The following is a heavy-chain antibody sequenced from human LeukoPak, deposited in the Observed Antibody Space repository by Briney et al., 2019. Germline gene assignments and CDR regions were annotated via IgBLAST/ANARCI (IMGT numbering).Heavy chain of an antibody. CDR1: GYTFTSYD. D-gene: IGHD7-27*01. J-gene: IGHJ4*02. CDR3: ARGPPNWGYDY. V-gene: IGHV1-8*01. CDR2: MSPNSGDT. Sequence: ASVKVSCKASGYTFTSYDFNWVRQATGQRPEWMGWMSPNSGDTGYAQKFQDRVTMTRNPSISTAYMELSSLRSDDTAVYSCARGPPNWGYDYWGPGTLVTVSS.